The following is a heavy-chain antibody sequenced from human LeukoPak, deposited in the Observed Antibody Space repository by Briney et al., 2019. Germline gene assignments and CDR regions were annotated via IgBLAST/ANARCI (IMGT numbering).Heavy chain of an antibody. V-gene: IGHV4-34*01. CDR1: GGSFSGYY. CDR3: ARGRTRKKTTRYYYYGMDV. Sequence: PSETLSLTCAVYGGSFSGYYWSWIRQPPGKGLEWIGEINHSGSTNYNPSLKSRVTISVDTSKNQFSLKLSSVTAADTAVYYCARGRTRKKTTRYYYYGMDVWGQGTTVTVSS. D-gene: IGHD2-8*01. CDR2: INHSGST. J-gene: IGHJ6*02.